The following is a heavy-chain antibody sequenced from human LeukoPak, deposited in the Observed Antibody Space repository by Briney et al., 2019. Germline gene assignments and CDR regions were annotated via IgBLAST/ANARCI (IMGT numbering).Heavy chain of an antibody. CDR2: ISGSGGST. V-gene: IGHV3-23*01. Sequence: PGGSLRLSCAASGFTFSSYAMIWVRQAPGKGLEWVSGISGSGGSTYYADSVKGRFTISRDNSKNTLYLQMSSLRAEDTVVYYCAKMEGFYYGSGSYSPDYWGQGTLVTVSS. J-gene: IGHJ4*02. CDR3: AKMEGFYYGSGSYSPDY. D-gene: IGHD3-10*01. CDR1: GFTFSSYA.